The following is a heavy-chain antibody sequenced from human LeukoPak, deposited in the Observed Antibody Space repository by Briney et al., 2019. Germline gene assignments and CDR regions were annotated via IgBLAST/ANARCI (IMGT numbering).Heavy chain of an antibody. J-gene: IGHJ4*02. CDR2: IKEEGSEK. Sequence: GGSLRLSCAASGFTFSSYWMNCIRQAPGKGLEGVATIKEEGSEKYYVDSVKGRFTIARDNAKTALYLQKNSLRAEDTAVYYCYCGTYSGFDNWGQGTQVTVSS. V-gene: IGHV3-7*01. CDR1: GFTFSSYW. D-gene: IGHD1-26*01. CDR3: YCGTYSGFDN.